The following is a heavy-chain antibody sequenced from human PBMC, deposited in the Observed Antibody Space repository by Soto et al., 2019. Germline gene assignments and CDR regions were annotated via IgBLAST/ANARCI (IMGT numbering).Heavy chain of an antibody. Sequence: ASVKVSCKASGYTFTSYYMHWVRQAPGQGLEWMGITNPSGGSISYAQKFQGRVTMTRDTSTSTVYMELSSLRSEDTAVYYCARDRFEYYYDSSGYLFDYWGQGTLVTVSS. D-gene: IGHD3-22*01. CDR1: GYTFTSYY. CDR2: TNPSGGSI. V-gene: IGHV1-46*01. CDR3: ARDRFEYYYDSSGYLFDY. J-gene: IGHJ4*02.